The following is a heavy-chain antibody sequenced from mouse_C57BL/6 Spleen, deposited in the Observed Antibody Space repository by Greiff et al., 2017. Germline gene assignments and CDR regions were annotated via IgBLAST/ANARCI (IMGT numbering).Heavy chain of an antibody. CDR2: INPNNGGT. CDR3: ARRGDYAWFAY. Sequence: EVQLQQSGPELVKPGASVKIPCKASGYTFTDYNMDWVKQSHGKSLEWIGDINPNNGGTIYNQKFKGKATLTVDKSFSTAYMELRSLTSEDTAVYYCARRGDYAWFAYWGQGTLVTVSA. V-gene: IGHV1-18*01. CDR1: GYTFTDYN. D-gene: IGHD2-4*01. J-gene: IGHJ3*01.